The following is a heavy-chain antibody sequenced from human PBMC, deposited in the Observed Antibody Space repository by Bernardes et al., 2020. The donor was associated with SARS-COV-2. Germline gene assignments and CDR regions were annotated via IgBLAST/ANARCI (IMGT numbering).Heavy chain of an antibody. CDR2: IKQDGSEK. V-gene: IGHV3-7*01. Sequence: GGSLRLSCAASGFTFSSYWMSWVRQAPGKGLEWVANIKQDGSEKYYVDSVKGRFTISRDNAKNSLYLQMNSLRAEDTAVYYCARDPDYGDYEFDYWGQGTLVTVSS. CDR1: GFTFSSYW. J-gene: IGHJ4*02. D-gene: IGHD4-17*01. CDR3: ARDPDYGDYEFDY.